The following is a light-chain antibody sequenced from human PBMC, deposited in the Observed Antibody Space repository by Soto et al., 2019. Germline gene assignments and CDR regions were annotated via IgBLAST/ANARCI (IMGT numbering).Light chain of an antibody. V-gene: IGKV1-9*01. Sequence: IQSNQSPSVLSASVGDTVTITCRSSSALSNYLAWYQQKPGKAPDLLIYSASTLQSGVPSRFSGSGSETEFSLTIRALQPEDFATYYCQQLSRYPLTFGGGTKVDI. J-gene: IGKJ4*01. CDR1: SALSNY. CDR3: QQLSRYPLT. CDR2: SAS.